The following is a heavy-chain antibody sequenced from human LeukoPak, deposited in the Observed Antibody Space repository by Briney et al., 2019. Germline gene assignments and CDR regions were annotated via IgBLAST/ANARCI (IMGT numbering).Heavy chain of an antibody. CDR3: ARDLSSGWNDY. J-gene: IGHJ4*02. D-gene: IGHD6-19*01. CDR1: GYSFTSYD. Sequence: ASVKVSFKASGYSFTSYDINWVRQATGQGLEWMGWMNSNSGNTGYAQKFQGRVTMTRSTSISTAYMELSSLRSEDTAVYYCARDLSSGWNDYWGQGTLVTVSS. CDR2: MNSNSGNT. V-gene: IGHV1-8*01.